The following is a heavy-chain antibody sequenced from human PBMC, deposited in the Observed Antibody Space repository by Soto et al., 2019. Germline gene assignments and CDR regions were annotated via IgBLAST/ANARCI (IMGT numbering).Heavy chain of an antibody. CDR1: GGSFSGYY. CDR3: ARGQGRITIFGVVNPWYYYGMDV. V-gene: IGHV4-34*01. J-gene: IGHJ6*02. D-gene: IGHD3-3*01. Sequence: SETLSLTCAVYGGSFSGYYWSWIRQPPGKGLEWIGEINHSGSTNYNPSLKSRVTISVDTSKNQFSLKLSSVTAADTDVYYCARGQGRITIFGVVNPWYYYGMDVWGQGTTVTSP. CDR2: INHSGST.